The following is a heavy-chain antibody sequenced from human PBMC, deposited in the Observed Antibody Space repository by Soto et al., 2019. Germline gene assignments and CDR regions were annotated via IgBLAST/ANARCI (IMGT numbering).Heavy chain of an antibody. CDR3: ARREIQGPIDY. V-gene: IGHV4-28*01. J-gene: IGHJ4*02. CDR2: IYYSGTT. Sequence: PSETLSLTCAVSGYSISSSNWWGWIRQPPGKGLEWIGYIYYSGTTYYNPSLKSRVTMSVDTSTNQFSLQLTFVTAVDTAVYYCARREIQGPIDYWGQGTLVT. D-gene: IGHD1-26*01. CDR1: GYSISSSNW.